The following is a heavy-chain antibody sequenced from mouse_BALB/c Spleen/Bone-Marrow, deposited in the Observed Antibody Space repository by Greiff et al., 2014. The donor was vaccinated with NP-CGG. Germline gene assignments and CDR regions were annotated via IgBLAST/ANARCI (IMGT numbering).Heavy chain of an antibody. J-gene: IGHJ4*01. Sequence: QVPLKEAGPGLGAPSQSPSITCPVSGVLLNSHGVQWGCQPPGKGLEWLGVIWAGGSTNYNSALMSRLSISKDNSKNQVFLKMNSLQTDDTAMYYCAGTGYYAMDYWGQGTSVTVSS. V-gene: IGHV2-9*02. CDR3: AGTGYYAMDY. D-gene: IGHD4-1*01. CDR1: GVLLNSHG. CDR2: IWAGGST.